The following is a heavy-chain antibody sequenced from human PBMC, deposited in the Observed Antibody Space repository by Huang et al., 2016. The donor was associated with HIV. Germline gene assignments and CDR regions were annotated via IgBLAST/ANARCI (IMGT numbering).Heavy chain of an antibody. CDR3: ARAPPDH. CDR2: IKPNRDVA. J-gene: IGHJ4*02. CDR1: GYDFTGYW. V-gene: IGHV1-2*02. Sequence: QVQMVQSGAEVKKPGASVKVSCKTSGYDFTGYWMHWVRQAPGQGLEWMGWIKPNRDVAVDAQKFRGRVTMTTDTSVTTAYMELTVLTSDDTAIYYCARAPPDHWGQGTLVTVSS.